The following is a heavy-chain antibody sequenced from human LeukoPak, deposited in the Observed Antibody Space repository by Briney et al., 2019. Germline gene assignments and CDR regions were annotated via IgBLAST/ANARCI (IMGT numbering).Heavy chain of an antibody. V-gene: IGHV3-30-3*01. D-gene: IGHD4-23*01. CDR1: GFTFSSYA. Sequence: GGSLRLSCAASGFTFSSYAMHWVRQAPGKGLEWVAVISYDGSNKYYADSVKGRFTISRDNSKNTLYLQMNSLRAEDTAVYYCARDVLMNDYGGNSGVSNYFDYWAREPWSPSPQ. J-gene: IGHJ4*02. CDR2: ISYDGSNK. CDR3: ARDVLMNDYGGNSGVSNYFDY.